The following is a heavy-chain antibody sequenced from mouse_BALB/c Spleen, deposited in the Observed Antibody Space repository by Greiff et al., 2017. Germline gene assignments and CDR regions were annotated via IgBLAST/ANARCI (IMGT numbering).Heavy chain of an antibody. CDR2: IDPANGNT. D-gene: IGHD2-1*01. Sequence: VQLQQSGAELVKPGASVKLSCTASGFNIKDYYMHWVKQRPEQGLEWIGRIDPANGNTKYDPKFQCKATITADTSSNTAYMQLSSLTAEDTAVYYCGRGCNYGAMDYWGQGTSVTVSS. CDR3: GRGCNYGAMDY. V-gene: IGHV14-3*02. J-gene: IGHJ4*01. CDR1: GFNIKDYY.